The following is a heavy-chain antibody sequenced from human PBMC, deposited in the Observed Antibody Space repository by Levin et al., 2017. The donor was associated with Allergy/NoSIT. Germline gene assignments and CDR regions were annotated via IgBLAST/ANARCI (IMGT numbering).Heavy chain of an antibody. Sequence: VASVKVSCKASGYTFTSYGISWVRQAPGQGLEWMGWISAYNGNTNYAQKLQGRVTMTTDTSTSTAYMELRSLRSDDTAVYYCARVTMVRGVSSGAFDIWGQGTMVTVSS. D-gene: IGHD3-10*01. CDR1: GYTFTSYG. J-gene: IGHJ3*02. CDR2: ISAYNGNT. V-gene: IGHV1-18*01. CDR3: ARVTMVRGVSSGAFDI.